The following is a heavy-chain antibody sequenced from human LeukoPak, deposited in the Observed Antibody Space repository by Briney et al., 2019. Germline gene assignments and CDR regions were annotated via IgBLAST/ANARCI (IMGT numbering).Heavy chain of an antibody. Sequence: SETLSLTCTVSGGSISSGGYYWSCIRQPPEKGLECIGYIYHSGSTYYNPSLKSRVTISVDRSKNQFSLKLSSVTAADTAVYYCARDRGPSTSSGAFDIWGQGTMVTVSS. D-gene: IGHD2-2*01. J-gene: IGHJ3*02. V-gene: IGHV4-30-2*01. CDR2: IYHSGST. CDR3: ARDRGPSTSSGAFDI. CDR1: GGSISSGGYY.